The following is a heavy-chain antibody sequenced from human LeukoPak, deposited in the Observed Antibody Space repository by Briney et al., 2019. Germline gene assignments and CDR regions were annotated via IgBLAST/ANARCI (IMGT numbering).Heavy chain of an antibody. Sequence: GGSLRLSCEASGFTFSSHWMSWVRQTPGKGLEWVANINQAGNEKYYLDSVKDRFTISRDNAKNSLYLQMSSLRAEDTALYYCARDGTAPGVYFDYWGHGTLVTVSS. CDR3: ARDGTAPGVYFDY. V-gene: IGHV3-7*01. CDR1: GFTFSSHW. J-gene: IGHJ4*01. CDR2: INQAGNEK. D-gene: IGHD6-13*01.